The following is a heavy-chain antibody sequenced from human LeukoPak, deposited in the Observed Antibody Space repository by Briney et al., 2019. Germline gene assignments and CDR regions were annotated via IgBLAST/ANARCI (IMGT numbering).Heavy chain of an antibody. CDR1: GFTFSSYA. CDR2: ISGSGGST. CDR3: AKEGSGWYLPGWFDP. J-gene: IGHJ5*02. D-gene: IGHD6-19*01. V-gene: IGHV3-23*01. Sequence: GGSVRLSCAASGFTFSSYAMSWVRQAPGKGLEWVSAISGSGGSTYYADSVKGRFTISRDNSKNSLYLQMNSLRAEDTAVYYCAKEGSGWYLPGWFDPWGQGTLVTVSS.